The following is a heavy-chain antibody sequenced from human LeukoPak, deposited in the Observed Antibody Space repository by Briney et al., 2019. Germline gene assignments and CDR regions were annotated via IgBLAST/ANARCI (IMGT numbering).Heavy chain of an antibody. CDR1: GGSISSSSYY. J-gene: IGHJ4*02. CDR2: IYYGGST. V-gene: IGHV4-39*01. CDR3: ARHAYGDIVVVPAAMPAEPYFDY. D-gene: IGHD2-2*01. Sequence: SETLSLTCTVSGGSISSSSYYWGWIRQPPGKGLEWIGSIYYGGSTYYNPSLKSRVTISVDTSKNQFSLKLSSVTAADTAVYYCARHAYGDIVVVPAAMPAEPYFDYWGQGTLVTVSS.